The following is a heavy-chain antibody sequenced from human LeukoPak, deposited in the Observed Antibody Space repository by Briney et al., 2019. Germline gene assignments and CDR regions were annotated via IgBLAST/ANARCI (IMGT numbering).Heavy chain of an antibody. J-gene: IGHJ3*01. CDR1: GYTFTSYY. D-gene: IGHD4-23*01. CDR3: AGVRAGGNRAFDV. Sequence: GASVKVSCKASGYTFTSYYMHWVRQAPGQGLEWMGIINPSGGSTSYAQKFQGRVTMTRDTSTSTVYMELSSLRADDTAVYYCAGVRAGGNRAFDVWGQGTVVAVSS. V-gene: IGHV1-46*01. CDR2: INPSGGST.